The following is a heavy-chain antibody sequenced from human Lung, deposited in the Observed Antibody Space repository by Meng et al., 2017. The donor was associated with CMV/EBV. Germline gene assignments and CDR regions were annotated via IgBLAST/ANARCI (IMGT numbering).Heavy chain of an antibody. V-gene: IGHV4-31*02. CDR2: IYYTGCT. Sequence: TLSLXXSVSGGIISSGDNYWSWIRHHPGKGLGWIGYIYYTGCTFYYPSLRSRVTISVDTSTDQFSLKLNTVTAADTARYYCARDLRVWGSRSYYNGPQNACDIWGQGKXVT. D-gene: IGHD3-10*01. CDR1: GGIISSGDNY. CDR3: ARDLRVWGSRSYYNGPQNACDI. J-gene: IGHJ3*02.